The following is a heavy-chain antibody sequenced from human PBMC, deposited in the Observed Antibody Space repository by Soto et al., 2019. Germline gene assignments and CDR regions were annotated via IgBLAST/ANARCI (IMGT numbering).Heavy chain of an antibody. CDR1: GFTFSSYA. Sequence: GGSLRLSCAASGFTFSSYAMTWVRQAPGKGLEWVSVISGSGGSTHYADSVKGRFTISRDNAKNSLYLQMNSLRAEDTAVYYCAREYCSSTSCLNWFDPWGQGTLVTVSS. D-gene: IGHD2-2*01. CDR3: AREYCSSTSCLNWFDP. CDR2: ISGSGGST. V-gene: IGHV3-23*01. J-gene: IGHJ5*02.